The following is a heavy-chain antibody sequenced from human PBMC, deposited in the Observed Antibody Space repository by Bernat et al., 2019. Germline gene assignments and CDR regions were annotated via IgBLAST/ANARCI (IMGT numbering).Heavy chain of an antibody. CDR1: GFTFDDYA. CDR3: ARDRGAAGTGYGMDV. D-gene: IGHD6-13*01. V-gene: IGHV3-9*01. J-gene: IGHJ6*02. CDR2: ISWNSGSI. Sequence: EVQLVESGGGLVQPGRSLRLSCAASGFTFDDYAMHWVRQAPGKGLEWVSGISWNSGSIGYADSVKGRFTISRDNAKNSLYLQMNSLRAEDTAVYYCARDRGAAGTGYGMDVWGQGTTVTVSS.